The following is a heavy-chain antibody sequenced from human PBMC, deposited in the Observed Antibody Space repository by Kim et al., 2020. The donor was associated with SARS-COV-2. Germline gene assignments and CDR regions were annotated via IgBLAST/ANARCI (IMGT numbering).Heavy chain of an antibody. V-gene: IGHV1-46*01. CDR1: GYTFTSYY. D-gene: IGHD3-3*01. J-gene: IGHJ4*02. CDR2: INPSGGST. CDR3: ARDLSLIFGVVIMGGGFDY. Sequence: ASVKVSCKASGYTFTSYYMHWVRQAPGQGLEWMGIINPSGGSTSYAQKFQGRVTMTRDTSTSTVYMELSSLRSEDTAVYYCARDLSLIFGVVIMGGGFDYWGQGTLVTVSS.